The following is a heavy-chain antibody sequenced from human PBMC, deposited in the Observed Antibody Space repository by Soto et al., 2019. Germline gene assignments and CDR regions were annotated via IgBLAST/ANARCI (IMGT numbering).Heavy chain of an antibody. J-gene: IGHJ4*02. Sequence: SETLSLTCTVSGGSISSGGYYWSWIRQHPGKGLEWIGYIYYSGSTYYNPSLKSRVTISVDTSKNQFSLKLSSVTAADTAVYYCARDERTAQNRRFDYWGQGTLVTVSS. V-gene: IGHV4-31*02. D-gene: IGHD1-1*01. CDR3: ARDERTAQNRRFDY. CDR1: GGSISSGGYY. CDR2: IYYSGST.